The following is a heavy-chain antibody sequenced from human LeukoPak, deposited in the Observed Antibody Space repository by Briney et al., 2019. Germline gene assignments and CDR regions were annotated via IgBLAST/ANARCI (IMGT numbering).Heavy chain of an antibody. D-gene: IGHD3-10*01. V-gene: IGHV4-59*12. CDR1: GGSISSYY. CDR2: IYYSGIT. Sequence: PSETLSLTCTVSGGSISSYYWSWIRQPPGKGLEWIGYIYYSGITNYNPSLKSRVTMSVDTSKNHFSLKLSSVTAADTAVYYCARSSIGSGSNFDYWGQGTLVTVSS. J-gene: IGHJ4*02. CDR3: ARSSIGSGSNFDY.